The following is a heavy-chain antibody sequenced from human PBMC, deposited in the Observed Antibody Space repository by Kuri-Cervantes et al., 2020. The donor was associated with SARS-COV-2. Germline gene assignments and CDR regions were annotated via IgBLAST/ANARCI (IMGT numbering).Heavy chain of an antibody. CDR1: GFTFSTYG. CDR2: ISSDGSSK. Sequence: GGSLRLSCAASGFTFSTYGIHWVRQAPGKGLEWVAVISSDGSSKYYADSVKGRFTISRDNSKNTLYLQMNSLRPEDTAVYYCAKDSYREGEAGGGFDYWGQGTLVTVSS. J-gene: IGHJ4*02. V-gene: IGHV3-30*18. CDR3: AKDSYREGEAGGGFDY. D-gene: IGHD6-19*01.